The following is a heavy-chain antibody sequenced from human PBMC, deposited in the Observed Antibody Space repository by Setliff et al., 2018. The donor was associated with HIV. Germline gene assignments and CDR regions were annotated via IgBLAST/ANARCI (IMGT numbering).Heavy chain of an antibody. CDR2: VSHTGYT. CDR3: ARDKGRPRYYDSSGYSDAFDI. CDR1: GDSLRGGDYY. Sequence: PSETLSLTCSVSGDSLRGGDYYYNWIRQSPEKGLEWIGYVSHTGYTYYNPSLKSRVDMSLDISKNQFSLNVSFVTAADTAVYYCARDKGRPRYYDSSGYSDAFDIWGQGTMVTVSS. J-gene: IGHJ3*02. D-gene: IGHD3-22*01. V-gene: IGHV4-30-4*08.